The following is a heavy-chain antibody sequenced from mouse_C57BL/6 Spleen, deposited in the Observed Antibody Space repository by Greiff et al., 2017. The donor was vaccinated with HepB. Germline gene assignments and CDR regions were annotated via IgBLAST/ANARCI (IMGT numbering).Heavy chain of an antibody. CDR2: IYPGDGDT. CDR3: ARDGSSSYYFDY. V-gene: IGHV1-82*01. J-gene: IGHJ2*01. D-gene: IGHD1-1*01. CDR1: GYAFSSSW. Sequence: QVQLQQSGPELVKPGASVKIFCKASGYAFSSSWMNWVKQRPGKGLEWIGRIYPGDGDTNYNGKFKGKATLTADKSSSTAYMQLSSLTSEDSAVYFCARDGSSSYYFDYWGQGTTLTVSS.